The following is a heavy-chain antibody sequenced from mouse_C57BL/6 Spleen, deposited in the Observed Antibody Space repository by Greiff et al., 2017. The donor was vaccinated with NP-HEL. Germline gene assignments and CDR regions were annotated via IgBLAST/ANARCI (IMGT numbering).Heavy chain of an antibody. D-gene: IGHD2-3*01. CDR2: ISGGGGNT. Sequence: EVMLVESGGGLVKPGGSLKLSCAASGFTFSSYTMSWVRQTPEKRLEWVATISGGGGNTYYPDSVKGRFTIARDNAKNTLYLQMSSLRSEDTALYDCARHDGYHWYFDVWGTGTTVTVSS. V-gene: IGHV5-9*01. J-gene: IGHJ1*03. CDR3: ARHDGYHWYFDV. CDR1: GFTFSSYT.